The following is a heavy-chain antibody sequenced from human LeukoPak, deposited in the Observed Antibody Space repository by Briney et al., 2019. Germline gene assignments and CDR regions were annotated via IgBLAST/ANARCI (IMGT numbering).Heavy chain of an antibody. J-gene: IGHJ4*02. CDR1: GGSISSGGYY. CDR3: AREGDYYDSSGLFDY. CDR2: IYYSGST. V-gene: IGHV4-31*03. D-gene: IGHD3-22*01. Sequence: PSETLSLTCTVSGGSISSGGYYWSWIRQHPGKGLEWIGYIYYSGSTYYNPSLKSRVTISVDTSKNQFSLKLSSVTAADTAVYYCAREGDYYDSSGLFDYWGQGTLVTVSS.